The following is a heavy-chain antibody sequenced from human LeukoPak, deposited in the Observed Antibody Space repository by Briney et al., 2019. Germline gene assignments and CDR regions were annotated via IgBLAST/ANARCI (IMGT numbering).Heavy chain of an antibody. D-gene: IGHD3-10*01. CDR2: IYYSGST. CDR3: ARIVEFNWFDP. CDR1: GYSISSSNW. J-gene: IGHJ5*02. Sequence: SETLSLTCAVSGYSISSSNWWGWIRQPPGTGLEWIGYIYYSGSTNYNPSLKSRVTMSVDTSKNQFSLKLSSVTALDTAVYYCARIVEFNWFDPWGQGTLVTVS. V-gene: IGHV4-28*06.